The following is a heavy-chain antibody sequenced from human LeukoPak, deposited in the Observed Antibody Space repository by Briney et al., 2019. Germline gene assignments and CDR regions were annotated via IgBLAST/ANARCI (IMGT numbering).Heavy chain of an antibody. CDR3: ARAGSNWNYVY. D-gene: IGHD1-7*01. Sequence: GGSLRLSCAASGFTVSSNYMSWVRQAPGKGLEWVANIKQDGSEKYADSVKGRFTISRDNTKNSLSLQMNSLRAEDTAVYYCARAGSNWNYVYWGQGTLVTVSS. CDR1: GFTVSSNY. CDR2: IKQDGSEK. J-gene: IGHJ4*02. V-gene: IGHV3-7*01.